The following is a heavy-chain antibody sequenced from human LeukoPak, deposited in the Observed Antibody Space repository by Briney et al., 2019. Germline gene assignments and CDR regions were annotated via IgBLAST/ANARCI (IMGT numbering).Heavy chain of an antibody. V-gene: IGHV4-4*07. D-gene: IGHD4-23*01. CDR1: GGSISDYY. J-gene: IGHJ4*02. CDR3: ARERTVAESYYFDY. CDR2: IYSSGST. Sequence: PSETLSLTCTVSGGSISDYYWSWIRQPAGKGLEWIGRIYSSGSTNFNPFLKSRVTMSVDMSKNQLSLKLSSVTAADTAVYYCARERTVAESYYFDYWGQGTLVTVSS.